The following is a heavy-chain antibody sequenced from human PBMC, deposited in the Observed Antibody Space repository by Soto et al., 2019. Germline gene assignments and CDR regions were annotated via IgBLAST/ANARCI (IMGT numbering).Heavy chain of an antibody. CDR2: IHYSGSI. D-gene: IGHD2-21*02. CDR1: GGSISYEYYH. Sequence: QVQLQQSGPGLVKPSQTLSLTCTVSGGSISYEYYHCTWIRQSPGERLEWIGYIHYSGSIIYNPSFKSRVTISVDTSKNQFSLQLSSVTAADTAVYFCAREDDGGDRDYYGLDVWGQGTTVTVSS. CDR3: AREDDGGDRDYYGLDV. V-gene: IGHV4-30-4*08. J-gene: IGHJ6*02.